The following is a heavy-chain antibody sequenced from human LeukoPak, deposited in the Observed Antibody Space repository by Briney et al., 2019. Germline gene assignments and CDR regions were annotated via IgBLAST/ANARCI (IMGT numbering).Heavy chain of an antibody. D-gene: IGHD4/OR15-4a*01. CDR2: IPFDGTNE. Sequence: GGSLRLSCAASGFTFSRSVMHWVRQTPGKGLEWLAFIPFDGTNENCADSVKGRFTISRDNSKNTLYLQMNSLRADDTAIYYCAKNWTNYGFDYWGQGTLVTVSA. CDR1: GFTFSRSV. V-gene: IGHV3-30*02. J-gene: IGHJ4*02. CDR3: AKNWTNYGFDY.